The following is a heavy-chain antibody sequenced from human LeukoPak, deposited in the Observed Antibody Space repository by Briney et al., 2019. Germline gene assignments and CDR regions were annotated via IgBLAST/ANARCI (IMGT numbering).Heavy chain of an antibody. D-gene: IGHD1-26*01. CDR1: GGTFSSYA. Sequence: GASVKVSCKASGGTFSSYAISWVRQAPGQGLEWMGGIIPIFGTANYAQKFQGRVTMTRDTSTSTVYMELSSLRSEDTAVYYCARRSGSWGFDYWGQGTLVTVSS. CDR2: IIPIFGTA. V-gene: IGHV1-69*05. CDR3: ARRSGSWGFDY. J-gene: IGHJ4*02.